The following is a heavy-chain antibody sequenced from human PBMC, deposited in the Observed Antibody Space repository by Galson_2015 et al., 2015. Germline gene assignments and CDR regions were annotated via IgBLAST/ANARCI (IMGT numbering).Heavy chain of an antibody. CDR3: ARHAERANYFDP. CDR2: IHYSGRT. D-gene: IGHD5-24*01. Sequence: SETLSLTCSVSGGSISSNTYYWDWIRQTPGKGLEWIGNIHYSGRTKYNPSLKSRVTMSVDTSKNQLSLKLTSVTAADTAVYYCARHAERANYFDPWGQGTLVTVSS. CDR1: GGSISSNTYY. J-gene: IGHJ5*02. V-gene: IGHV4-39*01.